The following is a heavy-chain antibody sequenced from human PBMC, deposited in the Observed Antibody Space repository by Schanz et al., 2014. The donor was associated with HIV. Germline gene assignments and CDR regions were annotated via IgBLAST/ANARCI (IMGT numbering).Heavy chain of an antibody. CDR2: ISNDGRNK. Sequence: QVQLVESGGGVVQPGRSLRLSCAASGFTFSTYGMHWVRQTPGKGLEWVAFISNDGRNKYYADSVKGRFTISRDSSRNTLYLQMNSLRAEDTAVYYCARGSGPYYYYYGLDVWGQGTTVTVSS. V-gene: IGHV3-30*03. J-gene: IGHJ6*02. CDR3: ARGSGPYYYYYGLDV. CDR1: GFTFSTYG. D-gene: IGHD3-10*01.